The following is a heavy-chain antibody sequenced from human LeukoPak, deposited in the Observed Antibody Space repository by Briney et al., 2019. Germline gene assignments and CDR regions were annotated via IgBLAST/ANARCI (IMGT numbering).Heavy chain of an antibody. J-gene: IGHJ5*02. Sequence: GGSLRLSCAASGFTFSSYAMSWVRQAPGKGLEWVSAISNDGGGTQYADFVEGRFTISRDNSKNTLFLQMSSLRAEDTALYYCAKGSSGYFADLWGQGTLVTVSS. CDR3: AKGSSGYFADL. CDR1: GFTFSSYA. V-gene: IGHV3-23*01. D-gene: IGHD3-22*01. CDR2: ISNDGGGT.